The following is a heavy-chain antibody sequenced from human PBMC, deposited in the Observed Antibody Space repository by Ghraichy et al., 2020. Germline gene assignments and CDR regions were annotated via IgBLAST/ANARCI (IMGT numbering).Heavy chain of an antibody. J-gene: IGHJ6*01. D-gene: IGHD3-10*01. CDR1: GDSIISTNW. V-gene: IGHV4-4*02. Sequence: SETLSLTCTVSGDSIISTNWWSWVRQPPGKGLEWIGGIYHSGSTDYNPFLKSRITTSEEKSKNPFFLMLSSVTAADTAVYYCARDLVDYYYFGMDGWGPGTTVTVS. CDR2: IYHSGST. CDR3: ARDLVDYYYFGMDG.